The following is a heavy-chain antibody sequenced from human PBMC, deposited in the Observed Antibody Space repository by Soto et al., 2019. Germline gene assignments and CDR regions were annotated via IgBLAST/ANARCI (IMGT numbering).Heavy chain of an antibody. V-gene: IGHV4-61*01. CDR2: IYYSGST. Sequence: QVQLQESGPGLVKPSETLSLTCTVSGGSVSSGSYYWSWIRQPPGKGLEWIGYIYYSGSTNYNPSLKSRVTISVDTSTNQFSLKLSSVTAADTAVYYCATPNCSGGSCYPYYFDYWGQGTLVTVSS. CDR1: GGSVSSGSYY. CDR3: ATPNCSGGSCYPYYFDY. D-gene: IGHD2-15*01. J-gene: IGHJ4*02.